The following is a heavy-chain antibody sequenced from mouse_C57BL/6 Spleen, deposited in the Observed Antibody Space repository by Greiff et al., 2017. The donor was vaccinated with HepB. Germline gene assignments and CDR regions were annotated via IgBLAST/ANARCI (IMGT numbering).Heavy chain of an antibody. CDR3: ARYRGSSYAMDY. V-gene: IGHV1-82*01. CDR1: GEELRSGG. Sequence: GKREKEGAEKEKKGEEGKREGKEEGEELRSGGRSRGKQRTGKGVGWIGGMYPGGGDTNYNGKVKGKATLTADKSSSTAYMQLSSLTSEDSAVYFCARYRGSSYAMDYWGQGTSVTVSS. D-gene: IGHD1-3*01. J-gene: IGHJ4*01. CDR2: MYPGGGDT.